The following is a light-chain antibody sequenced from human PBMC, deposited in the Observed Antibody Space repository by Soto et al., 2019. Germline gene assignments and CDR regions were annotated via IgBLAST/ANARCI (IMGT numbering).Light chain of an antibody. Sequence: AIQMTQSPYSLSASLLDRFTKSCRASQGIRNDLGWYQQKPGKAPKLLIYAASSLQSGVPSRFSGSGSGTDFTLTISSLQPEDFATSYCQQANSFPLTFGGGTKVDIK. V-gene: IGKV1-6*01. CDR3: QQANSFPLT. J-gene: IGKJ4*01. CDR2: AAS. CDR1: QGIRND.